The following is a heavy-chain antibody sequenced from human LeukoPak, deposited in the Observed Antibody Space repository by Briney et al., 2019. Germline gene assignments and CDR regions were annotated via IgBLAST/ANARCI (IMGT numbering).Heavy chain of an antibody. J-gene: IGHJ4*02. CDR2: ISTKTDGGTA. V-gene: IGHV3-15*05. Sequence: PGGSLRLSCAASGFTSSDAWMTWVRQAPGKGLEWVGRISTKTDGGTADYAAPVKGRFTISRDDSKNTLYLQMNSLKTDDTAVYYCIKSSGDWHWGQGTLVTVSS. D-gene: IGHD2-21*02. CDR1: GFTSSDAW. CDR3: IKSSGDWH.